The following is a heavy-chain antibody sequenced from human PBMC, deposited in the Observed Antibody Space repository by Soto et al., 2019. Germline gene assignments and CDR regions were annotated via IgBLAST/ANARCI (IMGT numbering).Heavy chain of an antibody. J-gene: IGHJ4*02. V-gene: IGHV3-53*04. CDR3: ARDVGGYDSSGYQ. CDR2: IYSGGST. D-gene: IGHD3-22*01. CDR1: GFTVSSNY. Sequence: EVQLMESGGGLVQPGGSLRLSCAASGFTVSSNYMSWVRQAPGKGLEWVSVIYSGGSTYYADSVKGRFTISRHNSKNTLYLQMNSLRAEDTAVYYCARDVGGYDSSGYQWGQGTLVTVSS.